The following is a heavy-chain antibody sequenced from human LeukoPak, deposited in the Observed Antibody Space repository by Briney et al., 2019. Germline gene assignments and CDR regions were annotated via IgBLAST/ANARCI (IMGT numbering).Heavy chain of an antibody. V-gene: IGHV4-59*01. CDR2: IYYSGNT. CDR1: GGSITSYY. CDR3: AREDGSTSSFDY. Sequence: SETLSLTCTVSGGSITSYYWSWIRQPPGKGLEWIGYIYYSGNTNYNPSLKSRVTISVDTSKNQFSLKLSSVTAADTAVYYCAREDGSTSSFDYWGQGTLVSVSS. J-gene: IGHJ4*02. D-gene: IGHD5-24*01.